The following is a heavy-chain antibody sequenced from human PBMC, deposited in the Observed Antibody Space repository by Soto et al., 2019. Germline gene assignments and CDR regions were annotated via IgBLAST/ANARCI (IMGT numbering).Heavy chain of an antibody. Sequence: EVQLVESGGGLVQPGGSLRLSCAASGFTFSSYSMNWVRQAPGKGLEWVSYISSSSSTIYYADSVKGRFTISKDNAKKSLYLQMNSLRAEDTAVYDCAREFDSSSWYVYGYWGQGTLVTVSS. CDR1: GFTFSSYS. CDR3: AREFDSSSWYVYGY. D-gene: IGHD6-13*01. CDR2: ISSSSSTI. J-gene: IGHJ4*02. V-gene: IGHV3-48*01.